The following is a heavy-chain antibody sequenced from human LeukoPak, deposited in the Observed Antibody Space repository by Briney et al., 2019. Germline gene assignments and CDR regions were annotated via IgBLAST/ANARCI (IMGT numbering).Heavy chain of an antibody. CDR2: MYYSGST. Sequence: PSETLSLSCTVSGGSISGYYWSWIRQPPGKGLEWIGYMYYSGSTDYNPSLKSRVTISVDTSKNQISLKVGSVTAADTAVYYCANDGRGYSYGNRGVFDIWGQGTMVTVSS. D-gene: IGHD5-18*01. J-gene: IGHJ3*02. CDR3: ANDGRGYSYGNRGVFDI. V-gene: IGHV4-59*01. CDR1: GGSISGYY.